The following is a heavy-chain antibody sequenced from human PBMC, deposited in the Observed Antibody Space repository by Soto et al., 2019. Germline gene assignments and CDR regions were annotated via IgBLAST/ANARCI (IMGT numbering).Heavy chain of an antibody. CDR1: GFTFSTHW. V-gene: IGHV3-74*01. CDR3: ARGQQGGYYFVN. J-gene: IGHJ4*02. D-gene: IGHD2-15*01. Sequence: EVQLVESGGNLVQPGGSLRLSCAASGFTFSTHWIHWVRQTPGKGLVWVSRINTDASSTNYADSVKGRFTVSRDNARNRVYLQRNSLRLEDTAVYYCARGQQGGYYFVNWGQGPLVTVPS. CDR2: INTDASST.